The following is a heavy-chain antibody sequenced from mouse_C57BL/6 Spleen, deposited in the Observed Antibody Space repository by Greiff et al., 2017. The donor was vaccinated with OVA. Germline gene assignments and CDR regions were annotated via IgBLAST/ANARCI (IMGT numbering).Heavy chain of an antibody. V-gene: IGHV1-72*01. CDR2: IDPNSGGT. J-gene: IGHJ1*03. CDR3: ARKVDYGSSYDWYFDV. Sequence: VQLQQPGAELVKPGASVKLSCKASGYTFTSYWMHWVKQRPGRGLEWIGRIDPNSGGTKYNEKFKSKATLTVDKPSSTAYMQLSSLTSEDSAVYYSARKVDYGSSYDWYFDVWGTGTTVTVSS. CDR1: GYTFTSYW. D-gene: IGHD1-1*01.